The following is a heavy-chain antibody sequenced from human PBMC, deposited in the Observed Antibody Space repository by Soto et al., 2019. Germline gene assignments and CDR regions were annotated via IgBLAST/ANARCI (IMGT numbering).Heavy chain of an antibody. J-gene: IGHJ4*02. CDR2: INHNGNT. D-gene: IGHD3-22*01. CDR1: GGSISDYY. Sequence: PSETLSLTCTVSGGSISDYYWRWIRQPPGKGLEWIGEINHNGNTNYNPSLKSRVTIPGDTSKNQFSLNLRSVTAADTAVYYCASRAHYVDSTGYYIMHYFDYWGQGALVTVSS. V-gene: IGHV4-34*01. CDR3: ASRAHYVDSTGYYIMHYFDY.